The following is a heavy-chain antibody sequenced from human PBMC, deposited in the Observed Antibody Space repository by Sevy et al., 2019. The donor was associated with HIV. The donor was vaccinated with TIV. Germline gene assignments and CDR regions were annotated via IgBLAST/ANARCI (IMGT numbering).Heavy chain of an antibody. CDR2: FDPEDGET. CDR3: ATTKDYHDSSGDPFDY. CDR1: GKTLSDLS. V-gene: IGHV1-24*01. J-gene: IGHJ4*02. Sequence: ASVKVSCKVSGKTLSDLSMHWVRQAPGKGLEWMGSFDPEDGETLYAQNFRARVTMTEDTSTDTAYMELSSLRSEDTAVYYCATTKDYHDSSGDPFDYWGQGSLVTVSS. D-gene: IGHD3-22*01.